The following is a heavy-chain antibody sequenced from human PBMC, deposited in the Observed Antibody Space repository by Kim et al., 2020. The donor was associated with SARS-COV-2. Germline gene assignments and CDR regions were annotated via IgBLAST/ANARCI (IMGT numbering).Heavy chain of an antibody. CDR2: INPNGFST. CDR3: ARGGGQGSWFDS. CDR1: GFTFSVSW. Sequence: GGSLRLSCQVSGFTFSVSWMHWVRQTPGKGLEWVSRINPNGFSTRDADSVKGRFTISRDNARDTLYLQMNNLRAEDTAVYYCARGGGQGSWFDSWGQGTL. J-gene: IGHJ5*01. V-gene: IGHV3-74*01. D-gene: IGHD3-10*01.